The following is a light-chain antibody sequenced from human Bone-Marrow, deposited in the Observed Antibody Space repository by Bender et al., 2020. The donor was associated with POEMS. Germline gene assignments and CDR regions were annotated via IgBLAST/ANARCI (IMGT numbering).Light chain of an antibody. CDR2: ELP. CDR1: SSDVGSYYL. CDR3: CSYAGTSTRV. J-gene: IGLJ2*01. V-gene: IGLV2-23*02. Sequence: QSALTQPASVSGSPGQSITISCTGTSSDVGSYYLVSWYPHYPGKAPKLMPYELPLRPPGVSNRFSGSKSGNTASLTSFRFQAETEADYYCCSYAGTSTRVFGGGTKLTVL.